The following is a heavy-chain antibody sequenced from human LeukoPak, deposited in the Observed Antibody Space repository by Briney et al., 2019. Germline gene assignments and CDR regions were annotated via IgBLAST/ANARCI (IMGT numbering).Heavy chain of an antibody. D-gene: IGHD6-19*01. CDR1: GFTFSSYW. CDR3: ARGAVAGQAAQH. CDR2: INSDGSST. V-gene: IGHV3-74*01. J-gene: IGHJ4*02. Sequence: GGSPRLSCAASGFTFSSYWMHWVRQAPGKGLVWVSRINSDGSSTSYADSVKGRFTISRDNAKNTLYLQMNSLRAEDTAVYYCARGAVAGQAAQHWGQGTLVTVSS.